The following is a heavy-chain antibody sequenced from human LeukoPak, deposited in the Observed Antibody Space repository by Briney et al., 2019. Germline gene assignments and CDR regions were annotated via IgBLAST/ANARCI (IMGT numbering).Heavy chain of an antibody. CDR3: ARRTVGLTRYFDY. D-gene: IGHD4-17*01. J-gene: IGHJ4*02. CDR2: INHSGST. Sequence: KPSETLSLTCAVYGGSFSGYYWSWIRQPPGKGLEWIGEINHSGSTNYNPSLKSRVTISVDTSKNQFSLKLSSVTAADTAVYYCARRTVGLTRYFDYWGQGTLVTVSS. CDR1: GGSFSGYY. V-gene: IGHV4-34*01.